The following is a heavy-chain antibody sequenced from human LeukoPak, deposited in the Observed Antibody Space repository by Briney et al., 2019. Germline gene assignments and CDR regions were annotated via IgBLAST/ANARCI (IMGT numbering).Heavy chain of an antibody. CDR3: AKGLLWFGEFDY. Sequence: GGSLRLSCSASGFTFSSYAMHWVRQAPGKGLEWVSAISGSGGSTYYADSVKGRFTISRDNSKNTLYLQMNSLRAEDTAVYYCAKGLLWFGEFDYWGQGTLVTVSS. CDR1: GFTFSSYA. J-gene: IGHJ4*02. D-gene: IGHD3-10*01. V-gene: IGHV3-23*01. CDR2: ISGSGGST.